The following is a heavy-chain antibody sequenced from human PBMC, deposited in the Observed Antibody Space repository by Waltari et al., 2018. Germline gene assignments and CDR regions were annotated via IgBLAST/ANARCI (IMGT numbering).Heavy chain of an antibody. V-gene: IGHV3-74*01. CDR2: IDGDGTTT. CDR1: GFSISYFW. CDR3: TRDWRHMAFDY. Sequence: EIHLLESGGGLVQPGGSLRLSCTGSGFSISYFWMHWVRLTPGKGLLGVSSIDGDGTTTTYADSVKGRFTISRDNAKNTVYLDMSSLRVEDTAVYFCTRDWRHMAFDYWGQGTRVTVSS. D-gene: IGHD1-1*01. J-gene: IGHJ4*02.